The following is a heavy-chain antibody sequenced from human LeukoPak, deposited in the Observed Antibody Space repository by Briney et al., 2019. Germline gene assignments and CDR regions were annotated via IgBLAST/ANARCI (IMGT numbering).Heavy chain of an antibody. CDR3: ARAGGTPYYYGSGRGSYYYYYMDV. J-gene: IGHJ6*03. D-gene: IGHD3-10*01. CDR2: INHSGST. V-gene: IGHV4-34*01. CDR1: GGSFSGYY. Sequence: SETLSLTCAVYGGSFSGYYWSWIRQPPGKGLEWIGEINHSGSTNYNPSLKSRVTISVDTSKNQFSLKLSSVTAADTAVYYCARAGGTPYYYGSGRGSYYYYYMDVWGKGTTVTISS.